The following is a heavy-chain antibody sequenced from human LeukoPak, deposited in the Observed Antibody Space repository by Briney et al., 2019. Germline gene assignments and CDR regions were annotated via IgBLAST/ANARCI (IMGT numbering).Heavy chain of an antibody. CDR3: AREGEYYYYYGMDV. V-gene: IGHV3-33*01. CDR1: GFTFSSYG. J-gene: IGHJ6*02. Sequence: GGSLRLSCAASGFTFSSYGMHWVRQAPGKGLEWVAVIWYDGSNKYYADSVKGRFTISRDNSKNTLYLQMNSLRAEDTAAYYCAREGEYYYYYGMDVWGQGTTVTVSS. CDR2: IWYDGSNK. D-gene: IGHD1-26*01.